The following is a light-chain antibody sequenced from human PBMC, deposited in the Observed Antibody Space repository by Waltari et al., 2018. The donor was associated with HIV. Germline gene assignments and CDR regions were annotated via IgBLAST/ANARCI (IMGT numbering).Light chain of an antibody. V-gene: IGLV3-1*01. CDR3: QAWGSTTSGV. CDR2: QDN. CDR1: ELGDKY. Sequence: SYEVPQPPSAAVSPGQPATIRGAGDELGDKYTCWYQQKPGQSALLVIYQDNKRHSGIPERFTGSRSGQTATLTISGTLPMDEADYYCQAWGSTTSGVFGRGTRLTVL. J-gene: IGLJ3*02.